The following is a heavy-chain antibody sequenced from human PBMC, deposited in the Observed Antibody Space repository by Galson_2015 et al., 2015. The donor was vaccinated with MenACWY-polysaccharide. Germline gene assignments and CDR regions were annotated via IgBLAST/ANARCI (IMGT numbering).Heavy chain of an antibody. V-gene: IGHV3-23*01. J-gene: IGHJ5*02. Sequence: SLRLSCAASGFTFSSYAMSWVRQAPGKGLEWVSGVSASGGSTVYTDSAKGRFTISRENAKNSLYLQINSLRAEDTAVYYCARDPNWGNSCGPWGRGTLVTVSS. CDR1: GFTFSSYA. D-gene: IGHD7-27*01. CDR3: ARDPNWGNSCGP. CDR2: VSASGGST.